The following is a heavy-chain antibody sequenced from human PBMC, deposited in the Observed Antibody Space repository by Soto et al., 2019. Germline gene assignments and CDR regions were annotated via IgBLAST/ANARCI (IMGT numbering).Heavy chain of an antibody. J-gene: IGHJ4*02. CDR3: ARDGCRSTSCYGAY. D-gene: IGHD2-2*01. Sequence: GGSLRLSCAASGFTFSSYTMNWVRQAPGKGLEWVSSITNSSNYIYYADSVRGRFTISRDNAKNSLYLQMNSLRAEDTAVYYCARDGCRSTSCYGAYWGQGTLVTVSS. CDR2: ITNSSNYI. V-gene: IGHV3-21*01. CDR1: GFTFSSYT.